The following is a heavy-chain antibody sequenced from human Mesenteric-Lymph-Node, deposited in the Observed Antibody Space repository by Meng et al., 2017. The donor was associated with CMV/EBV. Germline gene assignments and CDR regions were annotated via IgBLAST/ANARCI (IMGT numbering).Heavy chain of an antibody. CDR3: AREVLPRDYSELGDYGMDV. V-gene: IGHV1-2*02. Sequence: GESLKISCKAFGYTFTGYYIHWVRQAPGQGLEWMGWINPNSGGTNYAQKFQGRVTMTRDTSFSTAYMELNRLKSDDTAVYHCAREVLPRDYSELGDYGMDVWGQGTKVTVSS. J-gene: IGHJ6*02. D-gene: IGHD2-15*01. CDR2: INPNSGGT. CDR1: GYTFTGYY.